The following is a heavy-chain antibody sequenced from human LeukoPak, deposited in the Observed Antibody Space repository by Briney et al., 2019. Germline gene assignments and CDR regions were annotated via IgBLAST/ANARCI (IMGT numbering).Heavy chain of an antibody. CDR2: MNPNSGNT. J-gene: IGHJ4*02. V-gene: IGHV1-8*01. Sequence: ASVKVSCKASGYTFTSYDINWVRQATGQGLEWMGWMNPNSGNTGYAQKFQGRVTMTRNTSISTAYMELSSLRSDDTAVYYCARVGPQDIVVVVAAIIDYWGQGTLVTVSS. CDR1: GYTFTSYD. D-gene: IGHD2-15*01. CDR3: ARVGPQDIVVVVAAIIDY.